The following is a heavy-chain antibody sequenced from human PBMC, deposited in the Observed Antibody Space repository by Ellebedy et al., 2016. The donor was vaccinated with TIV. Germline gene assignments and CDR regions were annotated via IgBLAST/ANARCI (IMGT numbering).Heavy chain of an antibody. CDR3: ARGGLLYGSGSYWFDY. Sequence: GSLRLXXTVSGGSISSYYWSWIRQPPGKGLEWIGEINHSGSTNYNPSLKSRVTISVDTSKNQFSLKLSSVTAADTAVYYCARGGLLYGSGSYWFDYWGQGTLVTVSS. D-gene: IGHD3-10*01. CDR2: INHSGST. CDR1: GGSISSYY. J-gene: IGHJ4*02. V-gene: IGHV4-34*01.